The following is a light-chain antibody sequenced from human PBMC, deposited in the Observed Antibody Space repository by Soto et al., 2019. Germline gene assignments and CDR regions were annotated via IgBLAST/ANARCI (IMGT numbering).Light chain of an antibody. CDR2: GVT. J-gene: IGLJ1*01. V-gene: IGLV2-14*01. CDR1: NSDIGAYNY. CDR3: SSYTPAYFYV. Sequence: QSALTQPASVSGSPGQSITISCTGSNSDIGAYNYVSWYQQHPGKAPKLIIHGVTNRPSGVSHRFSGSKSDYTASLTISGLQAEDEGDYYCSSYTPAYFYVFGTGTKVTVL.